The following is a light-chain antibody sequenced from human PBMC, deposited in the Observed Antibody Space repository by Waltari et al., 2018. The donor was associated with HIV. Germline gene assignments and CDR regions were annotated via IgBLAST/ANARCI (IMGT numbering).Light chain of an antibody. CDR1: SSTIGTNYD. CDR3: QSYDNTVNGWV. Sequence: QSVLTQTPSLSGAPGQNVTVSCTGSSSTIGTNYDVPSYQFLPGEVPKLLIYGNTIRPAGVPGRFSGSSSGTSASLAITGLQPADEADYYCQSYDNTVNGWVFGGGTRVTV. J-gene: IGLJ3*02. CDR2: GNT. V-gene: IGLV1-40*01.